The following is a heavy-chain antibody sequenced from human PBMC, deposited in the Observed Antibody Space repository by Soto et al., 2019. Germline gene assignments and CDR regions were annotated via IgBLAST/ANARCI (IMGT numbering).Heavy chain of an antibody. V-gene: IGHV3-30*18. Sequence: GGALRLSCAASGFTFSNSAMHWVRQTPDKGLEWVAFLSYDGSHNYYADSVKGRFTISRDNSKNTLYLQMNSLRVEDTAVYYCAKDRSTVFGVVTYYFDYWGQGTLVPVSS. D-gene: IGHD3-3*01. J-gene: IGHJ4*02. CDR1: GFTFSNSA. CDR3: AKDRSTVFGVVTYYFDY. CDR2: LSYDGSHN.